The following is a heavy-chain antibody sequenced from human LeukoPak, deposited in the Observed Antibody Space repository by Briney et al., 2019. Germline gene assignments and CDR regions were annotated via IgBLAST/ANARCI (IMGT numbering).Heavy chain of an antibody. CDR3: ARGLPLDH. CDR1: GGTFSSYD. Sequence: ASVKVSCKASGGTFSSYDINWVRQAPGQGLEWLACMQPYSGNTDYAQKFQGRLTMTRNSSTNTVYMELSSLTSEDTAVYYCARGLPLDHWGQGTLVTVSS. D-gene: IGHD2-21*02. CDR2: MQPYSGNT. V-gene: IGHV1-8*02. J-gene: IGHJ4*02.